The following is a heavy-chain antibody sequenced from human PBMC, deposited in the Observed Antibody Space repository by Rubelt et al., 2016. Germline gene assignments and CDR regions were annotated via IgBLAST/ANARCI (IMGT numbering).Heavy chain of an antibody. CDR2: TYYSGST. CDR3: ARLNWGLTAAGEIYYYYGMDV. V-gene: IGHV4-39*01. Sequence: QVQLQESGPGLVKPSETLSLTCIVSGDSISSSSYYWGWIRQPPGKGLEWIGSTYYSGSTYYNPSLKGRVTISVDTSKNKFSLKLSSVTAADTAVDYCARLNWGLTAAGEIYYYYGMDVWGQGTTVTVSS. D-gene: IGHD6-13*01. J-gene: IGHJ6*02. CDR1: GDSISSSSYY.